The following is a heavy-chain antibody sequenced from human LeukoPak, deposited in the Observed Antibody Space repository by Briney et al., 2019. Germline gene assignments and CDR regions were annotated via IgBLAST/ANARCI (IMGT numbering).Heavy chain of an antibody. CDR2: FKIKADGGTT. Sequence: GGSLRLSCAASVTFSNAWMNWVRQAPGKGLEWVGHFKIKADGGTTDYAAPVKDRFTISRDDSQNTLYLQMDSLKTEDTAVYYCTREQVGAPADAFDIWGQGTMVTVSS. J-gene: IGHJ3*02. V-gene: IGHV3-15*01. CDR3: TREQVGAPADAFDI. D-gene: IGHD1-26*01. CDR1: VTFSNAW.